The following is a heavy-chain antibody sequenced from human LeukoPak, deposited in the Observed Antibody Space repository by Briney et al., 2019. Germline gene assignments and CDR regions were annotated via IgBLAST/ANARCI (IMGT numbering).Heavy chain of an antibody. CDR2: ISGSGGST. Sequence: GSLRLSCAASGFTFSSYGMSWVRQAPGKGLEWVSAISGSGGSTYYADSVKGRFTISRDNSKNTLYLQMNSLRAEDTAVYYCAKRFGSFRFYFAYWGQGTLVTVSS. D-gene: IGHD2-15*01. CDR3: AKRFGSFRFYFAY. V-gene: IGHV3-23*01. CDR1: GFTFSSYG. J-gene: IGHJ4*02.